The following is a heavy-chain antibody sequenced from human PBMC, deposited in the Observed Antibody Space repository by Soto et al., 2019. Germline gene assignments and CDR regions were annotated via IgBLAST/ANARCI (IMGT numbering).Heavy chain of an antibody. J-gene: IGHJ5*02. Sequence: QVQLVQSGAEVKKPGASVKVSCKASGYTFTGYYMHWVRQAPGQGLEWMGWINPNSGGTNYAQKFQGWVTMTRDTSISTANMELGRLRSDDTAVYYCARSVGIVVVPAAIFDPWGQGTLVTVSS. V-gene: IGHV1-2*04. CDR2: INPNSGGT. CDR3: ARSVGIVVVPAAIFDP. D-gene: IGHD2-2*01. CDR1: GYTFTGYY.